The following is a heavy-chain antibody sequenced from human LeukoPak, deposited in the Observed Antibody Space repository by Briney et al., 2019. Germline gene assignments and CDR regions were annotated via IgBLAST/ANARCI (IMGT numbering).Heavy chain of an antibody. CDR2: ISYSGSA. V-gene: IGHV4-39*07. J-gene: IGHJ3*02. Sequence: SETLSLTCIVSGGSISSSAYYWGWIRQPPGKGLERIGTISYSGSAYYNPSLKSRLNISVNTSKKQFSLRLTSVTAADTAVYYCAGHTFYDYVWGSYRSDAFDIWGQGTLVTVSS. CDR3: AGHTFYDYVWGSYRSDAFDI. D-gene: IGHD3-16*02. CDR1: GGSISSSAYY.